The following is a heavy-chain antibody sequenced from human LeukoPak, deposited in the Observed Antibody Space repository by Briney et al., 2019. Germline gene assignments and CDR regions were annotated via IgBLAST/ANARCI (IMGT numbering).Heavy chain of an antibody. CDR2: IYHSGST. D-gene: IGHD3-22*01. CDR3: ARAYYYDSSGYYPFDY. CDR1: GGSISSSNW. Sequence: PSETLSLTCAVSGGSISSSNWWSWVRQPPGEGLEWIGEIYHSGSTNYNPSLKSRVTISVDKSKNQFSLKLSSVTAADTAVYYCARAYYYDSSGYYPFDYWGQGTLVTVSS. V-gene: IGHV4-4*02. J-gene: IGHJ4*02.